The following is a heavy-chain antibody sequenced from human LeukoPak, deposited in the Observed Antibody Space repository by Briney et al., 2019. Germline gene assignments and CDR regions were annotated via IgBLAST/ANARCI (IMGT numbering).Heavy chain of an antibody. CDR2: VYYSGST. D-gene: IGHD6-13*01. Sequence: SETLSLTCTVSGGSISSTSHYWGWIRQPPGKGLEWIGSVYYSGSTYYNPSLKSRVTISVDASKNQFSLRLSSVTATDMAVYFCARLGYSVSWTDCWGQGILVTVSS. V-gene: IGHV4-39*01. CDR1: GGSISSTSHY. J-gene: IGHJ4*02. CDR3: ARLGYSVSWTDC.